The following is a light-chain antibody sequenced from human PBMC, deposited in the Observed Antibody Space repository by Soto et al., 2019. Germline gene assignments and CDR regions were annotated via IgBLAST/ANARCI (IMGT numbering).Light chain of an antibody. CDR2: DAS. J-gene: IGKJ4*01. Sequence: EIVLTQSPATLSLSPGERATLSCRASQSVSSYLAWYQQKLGQAPRLLIYDASNRATGIPARFSGSGSGTDFTLTISGLEPEDFAVYYCQQRSNWLTFGGGTKVEIK. CDR1: QSVSSY. CDR3: QQRSNWLT. V-gene: IGKV3-11*01.